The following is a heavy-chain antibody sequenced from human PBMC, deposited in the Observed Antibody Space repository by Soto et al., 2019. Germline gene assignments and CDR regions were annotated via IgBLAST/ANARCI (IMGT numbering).Heavy chain of an antibody. D-gene: IGHD5-12*01. CDR1: GFTFTNYA. V-gene: IGHV3-23*01. CDR3: AKVKTWTYLDF. Sequence: GASVKGSCAASGFTFTNYAMTWVRQAPGRGLEWVSSISGSAETTYYADAVEGRFTISRDNSKNTLYLQMNSLRAEDTALYYCAKVKTWTYLDFWGQGTLVTVSS. CDR2: ISGSAETT. J-gene: IGHJ4*02.